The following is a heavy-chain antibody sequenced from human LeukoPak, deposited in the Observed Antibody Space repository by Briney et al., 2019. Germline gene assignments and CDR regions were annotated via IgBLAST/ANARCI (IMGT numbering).Heavy chain of an antibody. V-gene: IGHV1-69*05. CDR2: IIPIFGTA. CDR3: ARGIAVGATVTNAPYSYIDL. J-gene: IGHJ2*01. CDR1: GGTFSSYA. Sequence: ASVKVSCKASGGTFSSYAISWVRHAPGHGLEWMGRIIPIFGTANYAQKFQGRVTITTDESTSTAYMELSSLRSEDTAVYYCARGIAVGATVTNAPYSYIDLSGRRTLVTVSS. D-gene: IGHD4-11*01.